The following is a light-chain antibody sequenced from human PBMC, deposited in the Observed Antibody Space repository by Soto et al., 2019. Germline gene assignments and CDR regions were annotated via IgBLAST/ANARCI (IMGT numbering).Light chain of an antibody. V-gene: IGKV1-33*01. CDR3: QQNDNLPPFT. CDR2: DAS. CDR1: QDISNY. Sequence: DIQMTQSPSSLSASVGDRVTITCQASQDISNYLNWYQQKPGKAPKLLIYDASNLETGVPSRFSGSGSGTDFTFTISSLQPEDIATYYCQQNDNLPPFTFVPGTKVDIK. J-gene: IGKJ3*01.